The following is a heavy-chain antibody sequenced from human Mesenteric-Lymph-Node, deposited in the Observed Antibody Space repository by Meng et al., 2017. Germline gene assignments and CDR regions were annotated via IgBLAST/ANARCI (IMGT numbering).Heavy chain of an antibody. J-gene: IGHJ3*02. V-gene: IGHV3-20*01. CDR1: GFTFDDYG. D-gene: IGHD4-17*01. CDR3: ARAKFAVTTVTNRIAFDI. Sequence: GESLKISCAASGFTFDDYGMSWVRQALGKGLERAPGINWNGGSTGYADSVKGRVTISRDNAKNSLYLQMNSLRAEDTALYHCARAKFAVTTVTNRIAFDIWGQGTMVTVSS. CDR2: INWNGGST.